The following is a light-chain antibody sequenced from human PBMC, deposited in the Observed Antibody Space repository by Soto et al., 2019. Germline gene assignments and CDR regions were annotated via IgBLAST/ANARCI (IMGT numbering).Light chain of an antibody. J-gene: IGLJ1*01. CDR1: SSDVGNYNY. CDR3: SSFTSSTTYV. Sequence: QSLLTQSASVSGSPGQSITISCTGTSSDVGNYNYVSWYQQHPGEVPKLIIFNVNNRPSGVSNRFSGSKSGNTASLTISGLQAEDEADYYCSSFTSSTTYVFGTGTKVTAL. CDR2: NVN. V-gene: IGLV2-14*01.